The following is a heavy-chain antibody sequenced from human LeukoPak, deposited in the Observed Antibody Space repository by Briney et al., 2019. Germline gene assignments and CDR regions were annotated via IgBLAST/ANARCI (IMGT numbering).Heavy chain of an antibody. J-gene: IGHJ6*02. V-gene: IGHV3-7*01. D-gene: IGHD3-16*01. CDR1: GFAFSDSW. CDR3: ATYTHWVAGDV. CDR2: MNQDGSEK. Sequence: GGSLRLSCGASGFAFSDSWMSWVRQAPGKGLEWVANMNQDGSEKAYVDSVKGRFAISRDNARNSLYLQMSSLRAEDTAVYYCATYTHWVAGDVWGQGTTVTVSS.